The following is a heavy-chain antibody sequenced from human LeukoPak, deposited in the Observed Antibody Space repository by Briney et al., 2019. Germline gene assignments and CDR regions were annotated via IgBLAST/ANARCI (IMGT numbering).Heavy chain of an antibody. CDR3: AHGTMYQLDS. CDR2: IVGGAGGT. Sequence: GGSLRLSCAASGFTFSNHGMNWVRQAPGKGLEWVSGIVGGAGGTYYADSVKGRFTISRDNSRNTLYLQMNSLRAEDTAVYYCAHGTMYQLDSWGQGTLVTVSS. D-gene: IGHD3-10*02. CDR1: GFTFSNHG. J-gene: IGHJ4*02. V-gene: IGHV3-23*01.